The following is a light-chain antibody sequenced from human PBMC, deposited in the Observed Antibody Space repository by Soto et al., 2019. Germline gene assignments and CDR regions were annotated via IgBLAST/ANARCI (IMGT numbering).Light chain of an antibody. CDR1: SSDVGAYNS. CDR2: EVS. Sequence: QSALTQPASVSGSPGQSITISCTGTSSDVGAYNSVSWYQQHPGKAPKLTIYEVSNRPSGVSNRFSGSKSGNTASLTISGLQAEDEADYYCSSYTSSSTLVVFGGGTKVTVL. J-gene: IGLJ2*01. V-gene: IGLV2-14*01. CDR3: SSYTSSSTLVV.